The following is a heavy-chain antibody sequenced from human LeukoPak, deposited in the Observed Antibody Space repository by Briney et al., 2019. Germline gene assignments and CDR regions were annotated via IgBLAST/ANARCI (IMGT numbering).Heavy chain of an antibody. CDR1: GFTFDDYG. CDR3: ARRRAYYDSSAYFDY. D-gene: IGHD3-22*01. J-gene: IGHJ4*02. Sequence: PGGSLRLSCAASGFTFDDYGMSWVRQAPGKGLEGVSGINWNGGSTGYADSVKGRFTISRDNARNSLYLQMNSLRAEDTALYYCARRRAYYDSSAYFDYWGQGTLVTVSS. V-gene: IGHV3-20*04. CDR2: INWNGGST.